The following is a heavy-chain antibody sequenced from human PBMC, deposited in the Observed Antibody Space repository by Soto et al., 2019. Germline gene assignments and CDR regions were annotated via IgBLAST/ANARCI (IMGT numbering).Heavy chain of an antibody. J-gene: IGHJ4*02. Sequence: QVQLQESGPGLVKPSQTLSLTCTVSGGSISSGDYHWSWIRQPPGKGLEWIGFVYYTGNTYYNPSLKSRVTISVDTSKNQFSLKLSSVTAADTALYYCARSDFWSGYYTDYWGQGTLVTVSS. V-gene: IGHV4-30-4*08. CDR1: GGSISSGDYH. CDR3: ARSDFWSGYYTDY. D-gene: IGHD3-3*01. CDR2: VYYTGNT.